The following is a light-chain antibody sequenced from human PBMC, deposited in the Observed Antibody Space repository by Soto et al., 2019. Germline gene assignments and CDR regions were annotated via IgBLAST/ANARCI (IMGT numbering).Light chain of an antibody. CDR3: SSYTTSSTPYV. V-gene: IGLV2-14*03. Sequence: QSALTQPASVSGSPGQSITISCTGTTSDVGTYNYVSWYQQHPGKAPKVIIYDVSNRPSGVSNRFSGSKSGNTASLTISGLQAEDEADYYCSSYTTSSTPYVFGTGTKVTVL. CDR2: DVS. CDR1: TSDVGTYNY. J-gene: IGLJ1*01.